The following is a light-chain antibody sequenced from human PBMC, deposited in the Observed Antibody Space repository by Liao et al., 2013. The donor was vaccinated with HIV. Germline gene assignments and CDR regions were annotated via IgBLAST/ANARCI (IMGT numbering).Light chain of an antibody. J-gene: IGLJ1*01. CDR3: QAWDSSTAV. Sequence: SYELTQPPSVSVSPGQTASITCSGDKLGDKYASWYQLKPGQSPVLVIYQDSKRPSGIPERFSGSNSGNTATLTISGTQAMDEADYYCQAWDSSTAVFGTGTKVTVL. CDR2: QDS. CDR1: KLGDKY. V-gene: IGLV3-1*01.